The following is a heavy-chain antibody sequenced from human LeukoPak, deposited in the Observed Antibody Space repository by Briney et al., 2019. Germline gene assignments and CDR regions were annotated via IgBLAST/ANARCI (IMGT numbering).Heavy chain of an antibody. V-gene: IGHV3-21*04. D-gene: IGHD5-24*01. CDR3: AGGLLEAQGWLQWLGTVYSMDV. CDR2: ISSISTYR. J-gene: IGHJ6*02. CDR1: GFPFSTYG. Sequence: GSLRLSCAASGFPFSTYGMIWVRQAPGKGPEWVSSISSISTYRHYADAVKGRFTISRDNTKNSLYLQMDSLRAEDTAVYYCAGGLLEAQGWLQWLGTVYSMDVWGQGTPVTVSS.